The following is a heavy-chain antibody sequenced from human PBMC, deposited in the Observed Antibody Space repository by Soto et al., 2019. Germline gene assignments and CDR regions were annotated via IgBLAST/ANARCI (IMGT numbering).Heavy chain of an antibody. CDR2: ISAYNGNT. J-gene: IGHJ6*02. D-gene: IGHD2-2*01. Sequence: VASVKVSCKASGYTFTSYGISWVRQAPGQGLEWMGWISAYNGNTNYAQKLQGRVTMTTDTSTSTAYMELRSLRSDDTAVYYCASGLSGYCSSTSCPFYYYYGMDVWGQGTTVTVSS. CDR3: ASGLSGYCSSTSCPFYYYYGMDV. CDR1: GYTFTSYG. V-gene: IGHV1-18*01.